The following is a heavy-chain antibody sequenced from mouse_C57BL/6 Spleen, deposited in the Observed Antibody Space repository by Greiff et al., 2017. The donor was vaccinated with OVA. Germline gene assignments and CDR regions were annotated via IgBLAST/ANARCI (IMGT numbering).Heavy chain of an antibody. CDR3: AIYYDYDEAYAMDY. Sequence: VQLQQSGAELARPGASVKMSCKASGYTFTSYTMHWVKQRPGQGLEWIGYINPSSGYTKYNQKFKDKATLTADKSSSTAYMQLSSLTSEDSAVYYCAIYYDYDEAYAMDYWGQGTSVTVSS. CDR1: GYTFTSYT. CDR2: INPSSGYT. D-gene: IGHD2-4*01. V-gene: IGHV1-4*01. J-gene: IGHJ4*01.